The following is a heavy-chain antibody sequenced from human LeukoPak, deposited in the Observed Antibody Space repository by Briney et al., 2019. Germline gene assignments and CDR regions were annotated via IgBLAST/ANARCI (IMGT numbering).Heavy chain of an antibody. D-gene: IGHD2-2*01. CDR3: ARGYCSRTSCYMDV. CDR2: INAGNGNI. CDR1: GHTSTTYA. Sequence: ASVKVSCTASGHTSTTYAIHWVRQAPGQGLEWMGWINAGNGNIKYSQKFQGRVTITGDTSASTAYMELSSLRSEDTAVYYCARGYCSRTSCYMDVWGQGTTVT. V-gene: IGHV1-3*01. J-gene: IGHJ6*02.